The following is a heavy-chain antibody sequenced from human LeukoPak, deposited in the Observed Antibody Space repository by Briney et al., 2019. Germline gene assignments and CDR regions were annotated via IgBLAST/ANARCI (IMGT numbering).Heavy chain of an antibody. D-gene: IGHD3-10*01. CDR1: GGSFSGYY. CDR3: ARDSGTTGEVKFDP. V-gene: IGHV4-4*07. Sequence: SETLSLTCAVYGGSFSGYYWSWIRQSAGKGLEWIGRIYITGSTTYNPSLKSRVTMPLDTSKNQFSLKLSSVTAADTAVYYCARDSGTTGEVKFDPWGQGTLVTVSS. CDR2: IYITGST. J-gene: IGHJ5*02.